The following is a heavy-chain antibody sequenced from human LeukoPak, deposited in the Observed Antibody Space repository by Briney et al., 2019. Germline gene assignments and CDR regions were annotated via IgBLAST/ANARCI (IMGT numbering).Heavy chain of an antibody. J-gene: IGHJ4*02. CDR2: ISYDGSNK. Sequence: GGSLRLSCAASGFTFSSYGMHWVRQAPGKGLEWVAVISYDGSNKYYADSVKGRFTISRDNSKSTLDLQMNSLRPEDTALYYCARDRGVSGNYYDYWGQGTLVTVSS. CDR1: GFTFSSYG. D-gene: IGHD3-10*01. CDR3: ARDRGVSGNYYDY. V-gene: IGHV3-30*03.